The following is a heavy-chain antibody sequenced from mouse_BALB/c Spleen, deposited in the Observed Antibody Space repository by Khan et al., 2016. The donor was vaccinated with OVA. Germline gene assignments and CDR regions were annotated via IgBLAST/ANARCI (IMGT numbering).Heavy chain of an antibody. D-gene: IGHD2-4*01. J-gene: IGHJ3*01. CDR2: IWSGGST. CDR1: GFSLTNYG. CDR3: ARNYDYDEGLTY. Sequence: VKLEVSGPGLVQPSQSLSITCTVSGFSLTNYGVHWVRQSPGKGLEWLGLIWSGGSTDYNAAFISRLSISKDNSKSQVFFKMNSLQANDTAIYYCARNYDYDEGLTYWGQGTLVTVSA. V-gene: IGHV2-2*02.